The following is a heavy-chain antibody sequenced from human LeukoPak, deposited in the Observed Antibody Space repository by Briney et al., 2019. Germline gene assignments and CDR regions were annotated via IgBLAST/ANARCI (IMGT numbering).Heavy chain of an antibody. J-gene: IGHJ6*03. CDR1: GFTFSSYW. Sequence: GGSLRLSCVVSGFTFSSYWMNWVRQAPGKGLEWVSYISSSSSTIYYADSVKGRFTISRDNAKNSLYLQMNSLRAEDTAVYYCARERVYDSSGYYYYYYMDVWGKGTTVTVSS. CDR2: ISSSSSTI. V-gene: IGHV3-48*01. CDR3: ARERVYDSSGYYYYYYMDV. D-gene: IGHD3-22*01.